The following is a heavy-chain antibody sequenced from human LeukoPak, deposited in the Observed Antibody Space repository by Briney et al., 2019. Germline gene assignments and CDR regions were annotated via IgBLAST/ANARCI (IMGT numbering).Heavy chain of an antibody. D-gene: IGHD3-3*01. J-gene: IGHJ4*02. CDR2: ISAYNGNT. CDR1: GYTFTGYY. V-gene: IGHV1-18*04. Sequence: EASVKVSCKASGYTFTGYYMHWVRQAPGQGLEWMGWISAYNGNTNYAQKLQGRVTMTTDTSTSTAYMELRSLRSDDTAVYYCARNYDFWSGYYYFDYWGQGTLVTVSS. CDR3: ARNYDFWSGYYYFDY.